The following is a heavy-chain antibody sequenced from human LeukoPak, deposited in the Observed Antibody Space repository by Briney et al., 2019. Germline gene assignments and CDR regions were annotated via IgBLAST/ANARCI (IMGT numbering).Heavy chain of an antibody. CDR1: GCTFSSYG. V-gene: IGHV3-48*03. CDR3: ARWGATGYGDY. Sequence: GGSLRLSCAASGCTFSSYGMNRVRQAPGKGLEWVSYISDSSSTIYYADSVKGRLTISRDNAKNSLYLQMNSLRAEDTAVYYCARWGATGYGDYWGQGTLVTVSS. D-gene: IGHD3-9*01. J-gene: IGHJ4*02. CDR2: ISDSSSTI.